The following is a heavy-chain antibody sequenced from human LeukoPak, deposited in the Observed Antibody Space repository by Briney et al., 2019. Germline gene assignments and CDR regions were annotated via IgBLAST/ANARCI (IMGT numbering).Heavy chain of an antibody. CDR1: GFTFSSYA. J-gene: IGHJ4*02. V-gene: IGHV3-23*01. CDR2: ISGSGGST. Sequence: GGSLRLSCAASGFTFSSYAMRWVRQAPGKGLEWVSAISGSGGSTDYADSVKGRFTISRDNSKSTQYLQMNSLRAEDTAVYYCAKDSSGWNYYFDYWGQGTLVTVSS. CDR3: AKDSSGWNYYFDY. D-gene: IGHD6-19*01.